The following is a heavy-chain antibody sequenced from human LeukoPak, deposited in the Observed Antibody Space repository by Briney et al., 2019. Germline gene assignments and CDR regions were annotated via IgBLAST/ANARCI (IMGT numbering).Heavy chain of an antibody. Sequence: SVKVSCKASGGTFSSYAISWVRQAPGQGLEWMGRIIPIFGIANYAQKFQGRVTITADKSTSTAYMELSSLRSVDTAVYYCARGYCSGGSCYYFDYWGQGTLVTVSS. J-gene: IGHJ4*02. V-gene: IGHV1-69*04. CDR2: IIPIFGIA. CDR3: ARGYCSGGSCYYFDY. CDR1: GGTFSSYA. D-gene: IGHD2-15*01.